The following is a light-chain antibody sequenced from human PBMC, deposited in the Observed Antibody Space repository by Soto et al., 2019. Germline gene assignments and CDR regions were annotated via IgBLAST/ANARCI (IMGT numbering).Light chain of an antibody. V-gene: IGKV3-15*01. Sequence: EIVMTQSPATLSVSPGERATLSCRASQSVSSNLAWYQQKPGQAPRLLIYGASTRATGIPARFSGSGSGTDFTLTISSLEPEDFAVYYCQQRSNWPANFGQGTRLEIK. CDR3: QQRSNWPAN. CDR2: GAS. CDR1: QSVSSN. J-gene: IGKJ5*01.